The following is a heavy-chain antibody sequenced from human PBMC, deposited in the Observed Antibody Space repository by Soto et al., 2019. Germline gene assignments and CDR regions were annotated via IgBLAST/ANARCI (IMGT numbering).Heavy chain of an antibody. CDR2: ISRSDSDT. D-gene: IGHD1-26*01. Sequence: EVQLVESGGDLVQPGGSLRLSCAASGFTFSGHGMNWVRQAPGKGLEWVSHISRSDSDTAYARAVEGRFTISRDNVKTSLFLQMNSRRDDDTAVYYCVRDVGQGGGGKSLYWGQGTQVTVTS. V-gene: IGHV3-48*02. J-gene: IGHJ4*02. CDR1: GFTFSGHG. CDR3: VRDVGQGGGGKSLY.